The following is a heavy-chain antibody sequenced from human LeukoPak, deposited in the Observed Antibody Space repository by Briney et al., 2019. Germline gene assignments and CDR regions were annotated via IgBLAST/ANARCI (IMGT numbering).Heavy chain of an antibody. CDR2: VSAYNGNT. D-gene: IGHD2-2*01. CDR1: GYTFTSYG. V-gene: IGHV1-18*01. CDR3: ARVRGRDQLLRVPGAFDI. Sequence: ASVKVSCKASGYTFTSYGISWVRQAPGQGLEWMGWVSAYNGNTNYAQKLQGRVTMTTDTSTSTAYMELRSLRSDDTAVYYCARVRGRDQLLRVPGAFDIWGQGTMVTVSS. J-gene: IGHJ3*02.